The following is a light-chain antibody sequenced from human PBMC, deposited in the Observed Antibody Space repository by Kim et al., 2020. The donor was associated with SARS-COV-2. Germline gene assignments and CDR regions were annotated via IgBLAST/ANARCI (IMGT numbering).Light chain of an antibody. Sequence: VSPGERATLSCRASQSVGSNLAWYQQISGQAPRLLIYGASLRATGIPVRFSGSGSGTEFTLTISGLQSEDFAVYYCQQYGNWPPYTFGQGTKLEIK. J-gene: IGKJ2*01. CDR1: QSVGSN. CDR3: QQYGNWPPYT. CDR2: GAS. V-gene: IGKV3D-15*01.